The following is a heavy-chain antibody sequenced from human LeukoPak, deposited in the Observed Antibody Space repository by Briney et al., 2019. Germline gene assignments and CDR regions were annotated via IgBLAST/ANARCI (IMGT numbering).Heavy chain of an antibody. CDR3: ARTKTNYYYYYMDV. J-gene: IGHJ6*03. CDR2: ISYDGSNK. V-gene: IGHV3-30-3*01. Sequence: VISYDGSNKYYADSVKGRFTISRDNSKNTLYLQMNSLRAEDTAVYYCARTKTNYYYYYMDVWGKGTTVTVSS.